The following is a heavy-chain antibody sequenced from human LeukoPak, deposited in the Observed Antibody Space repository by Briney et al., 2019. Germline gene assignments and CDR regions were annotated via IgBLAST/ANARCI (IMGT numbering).Heavy chain of an antibody. CDR2: ISSSSSTI. V-gene: IGHV3-48*04. Sequence: PGGSLRFSCAASGFTFSSYSMNWVRQAPGKGLEWVSYISSSSSTIYYADSVKGRFTISRDNAKNSLYLQMNSLRAEDTAVYYCAREFDSSGYRDAFDIWGQGTMVTVSS. CDR3: AREFDSSGYRDAFDI. CDR1: GFTFSSYS. J-gene: IGHJ3*02. D-gene: IGHD3-22*01.